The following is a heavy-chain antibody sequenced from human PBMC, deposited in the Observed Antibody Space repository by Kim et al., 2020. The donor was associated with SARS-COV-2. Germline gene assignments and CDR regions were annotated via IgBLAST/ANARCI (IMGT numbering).Heavy chain of an antibody. J-gene: IGHJ4*02. Sequence: YPGSVKGQFTISRENAKNSLYLQMNSLRAGDTAVYYCAKQAGYSTTPGGGWGQGTLVTVSS. CDR3: AKQAGYSTTPGGG. D-gene: IGHD6-13*01. V-gene: IGHV3-13*03.